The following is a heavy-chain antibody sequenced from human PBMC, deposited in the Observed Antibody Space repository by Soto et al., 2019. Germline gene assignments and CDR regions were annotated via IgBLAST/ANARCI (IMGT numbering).Heavy chain of an antibody. D-gene: IGHD3-9*01. CDR2: VSWNSGSI. CDR3: AKAACADWLAQIYS. CDR1: GFSFDNYA. J-gene: IGHJ5*01. Sequence: HPWGSLRLCCAASGFSFDNYAMSWVRQAPGEGLEWVASVSWNSGSIAYADSVKGRFTVLRDNSKNSLYLQMNSLRGEDTPLYYFAKAACADWLAQIYSWG. V-gene: IGHV3-9*01.